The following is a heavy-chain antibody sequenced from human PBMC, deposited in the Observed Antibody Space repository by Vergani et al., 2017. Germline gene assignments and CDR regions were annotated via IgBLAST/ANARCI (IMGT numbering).Heavy chain of an antibody. CDR1: GYSFTSYW. CDR3: ARQIDGDEVGDYFYYDGMDV. Sequence: EVQLVQSGAEVKKPGESLKISCKGSGYSFTSYWIGWVRQMPGKGLEWMGILYHGDSDTKYSHSFQGQSPISADKSISTADLQWSSLKASDTAMYYWARQIDGDEVGDYFYYDGMDVWGQGTTVTVS. V-gene: IGHV5-51*01. J-gene: IGHJ6*02. D-gene: IGHD4-17*01. CDR2: LYHGDSDT.